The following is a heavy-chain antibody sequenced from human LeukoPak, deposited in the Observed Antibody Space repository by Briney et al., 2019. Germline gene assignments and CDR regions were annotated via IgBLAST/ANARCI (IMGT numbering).Heavy chain of an antibody. CDR1: GYTFTGYY. D-gene: IGHD4-17*01. CDR2: INPNSGGT. CDR3: ARDLRDRSTTVTRLDY. Sequence: ASVKVSCKASGYTFTGYYMHWVRQAPGQGLEWMGRINPNSGGTNYAQRFQGRVTMTRDTPISTAYMELSRLRSDDTAVYYCARDLRDRSTTVTRLDYWGQGTLVTVSS. J-gene: IGHJ4*02. V-gene: IGHV1-2*06.